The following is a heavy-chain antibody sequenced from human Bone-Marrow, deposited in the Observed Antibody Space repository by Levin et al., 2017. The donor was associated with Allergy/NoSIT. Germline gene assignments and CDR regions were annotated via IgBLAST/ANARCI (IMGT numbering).Heavy chain of an antibody. Sequence: ASVKVSCKASGYTFSDNYIHWVRQAPGQGLEWMGWIFPKSGTTDYARKFQGRVTMTRDTSITSVYMELNSLRSDDTAVYYCARVPWAIAAAEFDYWGQGTLVTVSS. CDR2: IFPKSGTT. CDR3: ARVPWAIAAAEFDY. J-gene: IGHJ4*02. V-gene: IGHV1-2*02. D-gene: IGHD6-13*01. CDR1: GYTFSDNY.